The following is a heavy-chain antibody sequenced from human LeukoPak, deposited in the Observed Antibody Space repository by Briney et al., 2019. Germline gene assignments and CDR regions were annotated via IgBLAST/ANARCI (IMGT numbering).Heavy chain of an antibody. CDR3: ARHLGGSYPRFDY. V-gene: IGHV4-59*08. CDR2: VYYNGNT. Sequence: SETLSLTCTVSGGSISSYYWSWIRQPPGKGLQYIGYVYYNGNTNYNPSLKSRVTISIDTSKNQFSLKLSSVTAADTAVYYCARHLGGSYPRFDYWGQGTLVTVSS. J-gene: IGHJ4*02. CDR1: GGSISSYY. D-gene: IGHD1-26*01.